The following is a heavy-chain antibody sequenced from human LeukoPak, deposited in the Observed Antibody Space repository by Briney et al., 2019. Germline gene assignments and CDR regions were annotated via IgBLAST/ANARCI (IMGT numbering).Heavy chain of an antibody. V-gene: IGHV3-9*01. CDR2: MSWNSGTI. CDR3: AKDIGSTKYYYYGMDV. J-gene: IGHJ6*02. D-gene: IGHD1-26*01. Sequence: GGSLRLSCAASGFTFDDYSMHWVRQAPGKGLEWVSGMSWNSGTIGYADSVKGRFTISRDTAKNSLYLQMDSLRAEDTALYYCAKDIGSTKYYYYGMDVWGQGTTVTVSS. CDR1: GFTFDDYS.